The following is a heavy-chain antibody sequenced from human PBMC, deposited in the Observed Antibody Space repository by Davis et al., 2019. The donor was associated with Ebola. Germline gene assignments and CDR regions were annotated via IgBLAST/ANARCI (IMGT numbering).Heavy chain of an antibody. J-gene: IGHJ5*02. CDR1: GFTFSSYG. V-gene: IGHV3-30*03. D-gene: IGHD2-8*02. Sequence: GESLKISCAASGFTFSSYGMHWVRQAPGKGLEWVAVISYDGSNKYYADSVKGRFTISRDNAKNSLYLQMNSLRAEDTAVYYCASVGDIVLVVNPPWGQGTLVTVSS. CDR2: ISYDGSNK. CDR3: ASVGDIVLVVNPP.